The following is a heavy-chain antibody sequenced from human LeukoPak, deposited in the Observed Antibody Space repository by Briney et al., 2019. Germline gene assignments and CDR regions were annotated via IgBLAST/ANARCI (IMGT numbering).Heavy chain of an antibody. J-gene: IGHJ4*02. CDR2: IYTSGST. CDR3: ARGRSSGYSDY. Sequence: PSQALSLTCTVSGGSISSGSYYWSWIRQPAGKGLEWIGRIYTSGSTNYNPSLKSRVTISVDTSKNQFSLKLSSVTAADTAVYYCARGRSSGYSDYWGQGTLVTVSS. D-gene: IGHD3-3*01. CDR1: GGSISSGSYY. V-gene: IGHV4-61*02.